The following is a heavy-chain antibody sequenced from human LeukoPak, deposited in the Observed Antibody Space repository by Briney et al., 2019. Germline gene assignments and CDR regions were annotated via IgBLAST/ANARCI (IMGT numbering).Heavy chain of an antibody. V-gene: IGHV3-74*01. CDR3: ARDPHGSGSYDSPHDAFDI. J-gene: IGHJ3*02. D-gene: IGHD3-10*01. Sequence: GGSLRLSCAASGFIFSSYWMHWVRQAPGKGLMWVSRIKSDGSSTSYADSVTGRVTISRDNAKNTLYLQLNSLRAEDTAVYYCARDPHGSGSYDSPHDAFDIWGQGTMVTVSS. CDR2: IKSDGSST. CDR1: GFIFSSYW.